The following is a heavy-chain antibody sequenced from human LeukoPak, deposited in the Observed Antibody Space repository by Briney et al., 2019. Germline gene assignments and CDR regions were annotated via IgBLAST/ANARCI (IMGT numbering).Heavy chain of an antibody. Sequence: SVKVSCKASGGTFSSYAISWVRQAPGQGLEWMGGIIPIFGTANYAQKFQGRVTITTDESTSTAYMELSSLRSEDTAVYYCARGRFGELLSSPFFDYWGQGTLVTVSS. CDR3: ARGRFGELLSSPFFDY. D-gene: IGHD3-10*01. CDR2: IIPIFGTA. CDR1: GGTFSSYA. V-gene: IGHV1-69*05. J-gene: IGHJ4*02.